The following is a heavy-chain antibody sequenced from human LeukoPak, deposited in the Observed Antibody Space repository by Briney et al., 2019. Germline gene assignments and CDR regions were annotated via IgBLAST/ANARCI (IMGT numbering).Heavy chain of an antibody. CDR2: ISDSGGIT. D-gene: IGHD6-6*01. CDR3: AKNTQYSGYYDC. Sequence: PGGSLRLSCAASGLTFSSYPMTWVRQAPGKGPEWVSFISDSGGITYYADSVKGRFTISRDNSKNTLYLQMNSLRAEDTAVYYCAKNTQYSGYYDCWGQGTLVAVSS. V-gene: IGHV3-23*01. J-gene: IGHJ4*02. CDR1: GLTFSSYP.